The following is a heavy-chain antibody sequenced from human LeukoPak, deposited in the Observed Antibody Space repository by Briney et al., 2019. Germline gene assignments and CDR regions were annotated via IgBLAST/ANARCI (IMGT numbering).Heavy chain of an antibody. CDR1: GGSFSVYY. CDR2: INHSGST. V-gene: IGHV4-34*01. D-gene: IGHD3-16*01. J-gene: IGHJ5*02. Sequence: SETLSLTCAVYGGSFSVYYWSWIRQPPGKGLEWIGEINHSGSTNYNPSLKSRVTISVDTSKNQFSLKLSSVTAADTAVYYCARSRLRFTRWFDPWGQGTLVTVSS. CDR3: ARSRLRFTRWFDP.